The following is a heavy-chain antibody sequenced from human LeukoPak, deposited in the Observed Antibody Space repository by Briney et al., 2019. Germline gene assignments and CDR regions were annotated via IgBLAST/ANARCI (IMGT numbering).Heavy chain of an antibody. CDR1: GDSISSSSYY. D-gene: IGHD3-3*01. CDR3: ARLSTYYDFWSGYLNWFDP. J-gene: IGHJ5*02. V-gene: IGHV4-39*01. Sequence: SETLSLTCTVSGDSISSSSYYWGWIRQPPGKGLEWIGSIYYSGSTYYNPSPKSRVTISVDTSKNQFSLKLSSVTAADTAVYYCARLSTYYDFWSGYLNWFDPWGQGTLVTVSS. CDR2: IYYSGST.